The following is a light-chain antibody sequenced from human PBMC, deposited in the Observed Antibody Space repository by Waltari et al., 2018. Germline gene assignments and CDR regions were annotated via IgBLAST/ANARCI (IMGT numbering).Light chain of an antibody. CDR3: QQAKSFPLT. V-gene: IGKV1-12*01. CDR2: AAS. J-gene: IGKJ3*01. CDR1: QGISSA. Sequence: TCRASQGISSAFSGYQKKPGKVPNRLIYAASSLQSGFPSRFSGSGSGTDFTLTISSLQPEDSATYYCQQAKSFPLTFGPGTKVDIK.